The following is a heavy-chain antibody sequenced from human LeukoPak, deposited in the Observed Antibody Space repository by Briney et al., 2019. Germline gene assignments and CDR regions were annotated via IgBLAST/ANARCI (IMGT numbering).Heavy chain of an antibody. CDR3: AKCDDSSNYVSDY. Sequence: GGSLRLSCAASGFTFSSYAMSWVRQAPGKGLEWVSAITGSGGTTYYAESVKGRFTISRDNSKNTLYLQMNSLRAEDTAVYYCAKCDDSSNYVSDYWGQGILVTVFS. J-gene: IGHJ4*02. CDR1: GFTFSSYA. CDR2: ITGSGGTT. V-gene: IGHV3-23*01. D-gene: IGHD4-4*01.